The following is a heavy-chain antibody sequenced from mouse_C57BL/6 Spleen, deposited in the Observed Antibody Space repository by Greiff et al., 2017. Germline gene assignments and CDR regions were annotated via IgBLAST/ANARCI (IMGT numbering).Heavy chain of an antibody. V-gene: IGHV1-75*01. Sequence: VKLMESGPELVKPGASVKISCKASGYTFTDYYINWVKQRPGQGLEWIGWIFPGSGSTYYNEKFKGKATLTVDKSSSTAYMLLSSLTSEDSAVYFCARSDYGSSSFAYWGQGTLVTVSA. J-gene: IGHJ3*01. CDR1: GYTFTDYY. CDR2: IFPGSGST. D-gene: IGHD1-1*01. CDR3: ARSDYGSSSFAY.